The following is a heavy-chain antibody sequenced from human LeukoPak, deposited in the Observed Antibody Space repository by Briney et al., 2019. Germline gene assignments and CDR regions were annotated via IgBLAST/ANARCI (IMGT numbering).Heavy chain of an antibody. V-gene: IGHV3-74*01. D-gene: IGHD2-15*01. CDR3: VRSGFCSGADCRGAFDV. CDR2: VNNDGSRT. CDR1: GFTFSSYW. Sequence: GGSLRLSCAASGFTFSSYWMHWVRHAPGKGLVWVSHVNNDGSRTTYADSVKGRFTVSRDNAKNTLYLQMNSLRAEDTAVYYCVRSGFCSGADCRGAFDVWGQGTMVTVSS. J-gene: IGHJ3*01.